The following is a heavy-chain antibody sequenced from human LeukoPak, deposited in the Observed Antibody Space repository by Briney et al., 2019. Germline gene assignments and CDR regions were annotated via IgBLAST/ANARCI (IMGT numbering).Heavy chain of an antibody. J-gene: IGHJ5*02. CDR3: ARDLQSEGLGELSPNWFDP. V-gene: IGHV1-18*04. CDR2: ISAYNGNT. Sequence: ASVKVSCKASGYTFTSYGISWVRQAPGQGLEWMGWISAYNGNTNYAQKPQGRVTMTTDTSTSTAYMELRSLRSDDTAVYYCARDLQSEGLGELSPNWFDPWGQGTLVTVSS. D-gene: IGHD3-16*02. CDR1: GYTFTSYG.